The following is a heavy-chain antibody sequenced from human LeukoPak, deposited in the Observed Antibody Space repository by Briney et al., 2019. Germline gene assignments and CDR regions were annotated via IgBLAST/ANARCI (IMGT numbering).Heavy chain of an antibody. Sequence: SETLSLTCTVSGGSISSGDYYWSWIRQPPGKGLEWIGYIYYSGSTYYNPSLKSRVTISVDTSKNQFSLKLSSVTAADTAVYYCARGSGIAVAPVGWGQGTLVTVSS. J-gene: IGHJ4*02. V-gene: IGHV4-30-4*01. CDR2: IYYSGST. CDR1: GGSISSGDYY. CDR3: ARGSGIAVAPVG. D-gene: IGHD6-19*01.